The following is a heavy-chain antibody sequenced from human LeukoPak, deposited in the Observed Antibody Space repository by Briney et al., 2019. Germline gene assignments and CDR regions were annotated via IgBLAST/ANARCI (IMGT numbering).Heavy chain of an antibody. V-gene: IGHV4-59*01. Sequence: PSETLSLTCTVSGGSISSYYWSWIRQPPGKGLEWIGYIYYSGSTNYNPSLKSRVTISVDTSKNQFSLKLSSVTAADTAVYYCARNHPGWTIDYWGQGTLVTVSS. D-gene: IGHD3/OR15-3a*01. J-gene: IGHJ4*02. CDR3: ARNHPGWTIDY. CDR2: IYYSGST. CDR1: GGSISSYY.